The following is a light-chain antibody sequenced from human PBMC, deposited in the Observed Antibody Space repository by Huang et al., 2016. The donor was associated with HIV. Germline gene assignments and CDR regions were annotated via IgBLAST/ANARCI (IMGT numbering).Light chain of an antibody. V-gene: IGKV1-39*01. CDR2: AAS. CDR3: QQTYNVPRT. CDR1: QTVDMY. Sequence: DIQMTQSPSSLSASIGDRVTMSCRASQTVDMYLNWYQQTPGRAPKLLFYAASNVQSDVPSRFSGTGSGTNFTLTISSLQPEDFVIYFCQQTYNVPRTFGQGTALEIK. J-gene: IGKJ2*01.